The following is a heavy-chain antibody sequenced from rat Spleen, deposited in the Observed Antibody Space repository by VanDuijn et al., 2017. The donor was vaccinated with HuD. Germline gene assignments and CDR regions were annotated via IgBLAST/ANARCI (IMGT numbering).Heavy chain of an antibody. D-gene: IGHD1-11*01. CDR1: GFTFSDYY. Sequence: EVQLVESGGGLVQPGRSLKLSCAASGFTFSDYYMAWVRQAPTKGLEWVATINYVDSATYYRDSVKGRFTISRDNAKSTLYLQMDSLRSEDTATYFCARQGNYGDYFDYWGQGVMVTVSS. V-gene: IGHV5-29*01. CDR2: INYVDSAT. J-gene: IGHJ2*01. CDR3: ARQGNYGDYFDY.